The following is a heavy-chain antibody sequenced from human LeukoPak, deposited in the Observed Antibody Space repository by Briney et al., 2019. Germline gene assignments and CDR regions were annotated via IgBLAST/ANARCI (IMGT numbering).Heavy chain of an antibody. CDR2: IYYSGST. J-gene: IGHJ4*02. D-gene: IGHD3-22*01. Sequence: SETLSLTCTVSGGSISSYYWSWIRQPPGKGLEWIGYIYYSGSTNYNPSLKSRVTISVDTSKNQFSLKLSSVTAADTAVYYCARLYRYYYDSSGYPFDYWGQGTLVTVSS. V-gene: IGHV4-59*12. CDR3: ARLYRYYYDSSGYPFDY. CDR1: GGSISSYY.